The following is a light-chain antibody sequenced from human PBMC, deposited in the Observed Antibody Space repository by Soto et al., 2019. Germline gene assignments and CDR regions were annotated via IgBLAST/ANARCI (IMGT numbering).Light chain of an antibody. J-gene: IGKJ1*01. CDR3: QQYDTYST. V-gene: IGKV1-5*01. CDR1: QSISNR. Sequence: IKMYKSPSTRSASEGDRVTITCRASQSISNRLAWYHQKPGKTPNLLIYDASNLGSGVPSRFSGSGSGTEFTLTISSLQTDDFATYYCQQYDTYSTFGRGTKVDI. CDR2: DAS.